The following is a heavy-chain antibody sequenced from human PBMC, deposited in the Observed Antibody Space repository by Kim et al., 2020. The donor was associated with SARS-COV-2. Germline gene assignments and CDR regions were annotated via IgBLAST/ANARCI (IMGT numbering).Heavy chain of an antibody. D-gene: IGHD3-16*02. J-gene: IGHJ5*02. V-gene: IGHV5-51*01. CDR2: IYPGDSDT. Sequence: GESLKISCKGSGYSFTSYWIGWVRQMPGKGLEWMGIIYPGDSDTRYSPSFQGQVTISADKSISTAYLQWSSLKASDTAMYYCARQKRYYDYVWGSYRANWFDPWGQGTLVTVSS. CDR3: ARQKRYYDYVWGSYRANWFDP. CDR1: GYSFTSYW.